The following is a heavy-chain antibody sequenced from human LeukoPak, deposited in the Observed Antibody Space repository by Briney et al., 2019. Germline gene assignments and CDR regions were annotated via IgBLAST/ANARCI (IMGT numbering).Heavy chain of an antibody. CDR3: ARGKPYYYDSSGYYYRTYYFDY. CDR2: INHSGST. D-gene: IGHD3-22*01. CDR1: GGSFSGYY. J-gene: IGHJ4*02. Sequence: SETLSLTCAVYGGSFSGYYWSWIRQPPGKGLEWIGEINHSGSTNYNPSLKSRVTISVDTSKNQFSLKLSSVTAADTAVYYCARGKPYYYDSSGYYYRTYYFDYWGQGTLVTVSS. V-gene: IGHV4-34*01.